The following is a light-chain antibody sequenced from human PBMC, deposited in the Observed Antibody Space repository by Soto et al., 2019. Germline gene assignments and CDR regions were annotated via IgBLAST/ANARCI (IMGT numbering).Light chain of an antibody. CDR2: KSN. V-gene: IGLV1-44*01. CDR3: AAWDDSLNGRV. J-gene: IGLJ3*02. CDR1: SSNIGSNT. Sequence: QAVVTQPPSASATPGQRVTISCSGSSSNIGSNTVNWYQQLPGTAPKLLIYKSNQRPSGVPDRFSGSKSGTSASLAISGLQSEDEADYYCAAWDDSLNGRVFGGGTKLTVL.